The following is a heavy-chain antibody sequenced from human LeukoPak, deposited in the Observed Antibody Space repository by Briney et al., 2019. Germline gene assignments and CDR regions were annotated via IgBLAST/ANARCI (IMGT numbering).Heavy chain of an antibody. CDR2: ISSSGSTI. Sequence: PGGSLRLSCAASGFTFSSYEMNWVRQAPGKGLEWVSYISSSGSTIYYADSVKGRFTISRDNAKNSLYLQMNSLRAEDTAVYYCARGGVSIVVVPAAIPFDYWGQGTLVTVSS. D-gene: IGHD2-2*02. J-gene: IGHJ4*02. V-gene: IGHV3-48*03. CDR1: GFTFSSYE. CDR3: ARGGVSIVVVPAAIPFDY.